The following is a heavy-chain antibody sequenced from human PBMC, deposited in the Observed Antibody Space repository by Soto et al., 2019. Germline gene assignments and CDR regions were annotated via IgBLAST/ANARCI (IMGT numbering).Heavy chain of an antibody. CDR2: ISSSSSTI. J-gene: IGHJ1*01. Sequence: GGSLRLSCAASGFTFSSYSMNWVRQAPGKGLEWVSYISSSSSTIYYADSVKGRFTISRDNAKNSLYLQMNSLRAEDTAVYYCARDRNDFWSGYRVAEYFQHWGQGTLVTVSS. CDR3: ARDRNDFWSGYRVAEYFQH. D-gene: IGHD3-3*01. V-gene: IGHV3-48*01. CDR1: GFTFSSYS.